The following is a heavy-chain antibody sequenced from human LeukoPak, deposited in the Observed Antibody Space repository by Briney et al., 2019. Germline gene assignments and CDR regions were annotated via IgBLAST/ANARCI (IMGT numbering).Heavy chain of an antibody. CDR1: GYTFTSYG. CDR2: ISAYNGSS. J-gene: IGHJ5*02. Sequence: ASVKVSCKASGYTFTSYGISWVRQAPGQGLEWMGWISAYNGSSNYAQKLQGRVTMTTDTSTSTSYMELRSLRSDDTAVYYCARVGDYPKTWFDPWGQGTLVTVSS. D-gene: IGHD4-11*01. CDR3: ARVGDYPKTWFDP. V-gene: IGHV1-18*01.